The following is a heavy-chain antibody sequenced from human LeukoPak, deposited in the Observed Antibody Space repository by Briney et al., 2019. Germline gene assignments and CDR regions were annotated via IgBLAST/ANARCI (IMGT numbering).Heavy chain of an antibody. V-gene: IGHV3-21*01. CDR3: ARVISGSLDY. CDR2: ISSTSTYI. D-gene: IGHD1-26*01. CDR1: GFTFNTFS. Sequence: GGSLRLSCAASGFTFNTFSMNWVRQAPGKGLERVSSISSTSTYIYYADSVKGRFTISRDNAKNSLYLQMNSLRAEDTAVYYCARVISGSLDYWGQGTLVTVSS. J-gene: IGHJ4*02.